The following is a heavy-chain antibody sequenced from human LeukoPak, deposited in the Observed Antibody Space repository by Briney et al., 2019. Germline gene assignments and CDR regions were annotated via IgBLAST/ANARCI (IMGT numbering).Heavy chain of an antibody. CDR1: GGSISSYY. Sequence: SETLSLTCTVSGGSISSYYWSWIRQPPGKGLEWIGYIYYSGSTNYNPSLKSRVTISVDTSKNQFSLKLSSVTAADTAVYYCAARITMIVVGAFDIWGQGTMVTVSS. J-gene: IGHJ3*02. CDR2: IYYSGST. D-gene: IGHD3-22*01. CDR3: AARITMIVVGAFDI. V-gene: IGHV4-59*12.